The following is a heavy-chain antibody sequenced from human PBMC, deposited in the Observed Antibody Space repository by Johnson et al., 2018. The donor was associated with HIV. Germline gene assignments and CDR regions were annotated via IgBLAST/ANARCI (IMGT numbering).Heavy chain of an antibody. CDR1: GFTFGSYG. CDR3: ARESRLGPLAHAFDI. V-gene: IGHV3-30*03. Sequence: QMLLVESGGGVVQPGRSLRLSCAASGFTFGSYGMHWVRQAPGKGLEWVAVISYDGSNKYYADSVKGRFTISRDNSKNTLYLQMNSLGAEDTAVYYCARESRLGPLAHAFDIWGQGTMVTVSS. CDR2: ISYDGSNK. J-gene: IGHJ3*02. D-gene: IGHD7-27*01.